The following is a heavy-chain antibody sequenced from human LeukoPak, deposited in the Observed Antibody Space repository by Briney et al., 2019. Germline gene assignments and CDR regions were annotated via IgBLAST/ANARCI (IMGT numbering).Heavy chain of an antibody. V-gene: IGHV1-2*02. CDR2: INPNSGGT. Sequence: ASVKVSCKASGYTFTSYYMHWVRQAPGQGLEWMGWINPNSGGTNYAQKFQGRVTMTRDTSISTAYMELSRLRSDDTAVYYCAAEAYYDSSGYSDYWGQGTLVTVSS. CDR1: GYTFTSYY. D-gene: IGHD3-22*01. J-gene: IGHJ4*02. CDR3: AAEAYYDSSGYSDY.